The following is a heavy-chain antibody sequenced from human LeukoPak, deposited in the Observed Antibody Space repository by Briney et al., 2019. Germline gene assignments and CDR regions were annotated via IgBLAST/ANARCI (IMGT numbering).Heavy chain of an antibody. D-gene: IGHD2-2*01. CDR3: ARDQGVVPAAMTHYYYYMDV. V-gene: IGHV3-9*01. CDR1: GFTFDDYA. J-gene: IGHJ6*03. Sequence: PGRSLRLSCAASGFTFDDYAMHWVRQAPGKGLEWVSGISWNSGSIGYADSVKGRFTISRDNAKNSLYLQMNSLRAEDTAVYYCARDQGVVPAAMTHYYYYMDVWGKGTTVTVSS. CDR2: ISWNSGSI.